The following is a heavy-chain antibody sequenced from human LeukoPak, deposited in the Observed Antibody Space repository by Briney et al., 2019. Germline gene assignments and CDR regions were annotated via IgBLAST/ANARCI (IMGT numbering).Heavy chain of an antibody. CDR1: GYTFTSYG. Sequence: GASVKVSCKASGYTFTSYGISWVQQAPGQGLEWMGWISAYNGNTNYAQKLQGRVTMTTNTSTSTAYMELRSLRSDDTAVYYCAREYSGYDRAHFDYWGQGTLVTVSS. V-gene: IGHV1-18*01. CDR3: AREYSGYDRAHFDY. J-gene: IGHJ4*02. D-gene: IGHD5-12*01. CDR2: ISAYNGNT.